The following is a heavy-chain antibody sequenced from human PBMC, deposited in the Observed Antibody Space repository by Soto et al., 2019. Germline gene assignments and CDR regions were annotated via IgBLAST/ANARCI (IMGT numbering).Heavy chain of an antibody. CDR1: GFTFSSYA. J-gene: IGHJ5*01. CDR2: ITYSDAYT. D-gene: IGHD6-19*01. Sequence: PGGSLRLSCVASGFTFSSYAMTWVRQAPGKGLEWVSGITYSDAYTHYAESVKGRFTISRDNSKNTMYLQMNSLRDEDTAVYYCAKNATSGWYDSWGQGTLVTVSS. CDR3: AKNATSGWYDS. V-gene: IGHV3-23*01.